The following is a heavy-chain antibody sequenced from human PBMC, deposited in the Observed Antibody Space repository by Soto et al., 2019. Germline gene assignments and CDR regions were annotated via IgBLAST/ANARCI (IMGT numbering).Heavy chain of an antibody. CDR2: IYSGGST. CDR3: ARDGYDSSCYYDAFDI. D-gene: IGHD3-22*01. J-gene: IGHJ3*02. CDR1: GFTVSSNY. V-gene: IGHV3-53*02. Sequence: EVQLVETGGGLIQPGGSLRLSCAASGFTVSSNYMSWVRQAPGKGLEWVSVIYSGGSTYYADSVKGRFTISRDNSKNTLYLQMNSLRAEDTAVYYCARDGYDSSCYYDAFDIWGQGTMVTVSS.